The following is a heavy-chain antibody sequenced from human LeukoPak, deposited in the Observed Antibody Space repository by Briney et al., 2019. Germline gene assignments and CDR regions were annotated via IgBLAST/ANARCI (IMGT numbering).Heavy chain of an antibody. CDR1: GFTFSSYW. Sequence: GGSLRLSCAASGFTFSSYWMHWVRHAPGKGLVWVSRINSDGSSTNYADSVKGRFTISRENSKNTLYLQMNSLRAEDTAVYYCARGRPTYYYGSGSYGDWFDPWGQGTLVTVSS. D-gene: IGHD3-10*01. CDR3: ARGRPTYYYGSGSYGDWFDP. CDR2: INSDGSST. J-gene: IGHJ5*02. V-gene: IGHV3-74*01.